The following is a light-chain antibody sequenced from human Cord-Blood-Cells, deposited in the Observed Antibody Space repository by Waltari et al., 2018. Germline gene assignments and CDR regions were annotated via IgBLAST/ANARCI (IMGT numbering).Light chain of an antibody. CDR2: EDR. V-gene: IGLV2-14*01. CDR1: SSDVGGSNY. CDR3: SSYTSSSTV. Sequence: QSALTQPASVSGSPGQSITISCTGTSSDVGGSNYVSWYQQHPGKAPKLMFYEDRNRPSVVSNCCSGSKSGNTASLTISGLQAEDEADYYCSSYTSSSTVFGGGTKLSVL. J-gene: IGLJ2*01.